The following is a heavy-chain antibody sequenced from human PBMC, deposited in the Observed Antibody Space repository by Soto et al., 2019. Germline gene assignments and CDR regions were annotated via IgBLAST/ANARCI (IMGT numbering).Heavy chain of an antibody. Sequence: EVQLVESGGGWVQTGGSLRLSCAASGFTFRAYWMSWVRQAPGKGLEWVANIKQAGSEKYYVDSVNGRFIISRDDAKNSLFLQVNSLRVEDTAVYYCAREKRANGYFDYWGQGTLVTVSS. J-gene: IGHJ4*02. CDR1: GFTFRAYW. V-gene: IGHV3-7*01. CDR2: IKQAGSEK. D-gene: IGHD6-25*01. CDR3: AREKRANGYFDY.